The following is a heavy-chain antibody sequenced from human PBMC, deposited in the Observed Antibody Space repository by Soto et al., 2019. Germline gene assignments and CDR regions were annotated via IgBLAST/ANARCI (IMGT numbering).Heavy chain of an antibody. Sequence: QVQLVESGGGVVQPGRSLRLSCAASGFTFSSYGMHWVRQAPGKGLEWVAVISYDGSNKYYADSVKGRFTISRDNSKNTLYLQMNSLRAEDTAVYYCAKAYSPYGSGSYHVKWFDPWGQGTLVTVSS. CDR1: GFTFSSYG. CDR2: ISYDGSNK. V-gene: IGHV3-30*18. J-gene: IGHJ5*02. CDR3: AKAYSPYGSGSYHVKWFDP. D-gene: IGHD3-10*01.